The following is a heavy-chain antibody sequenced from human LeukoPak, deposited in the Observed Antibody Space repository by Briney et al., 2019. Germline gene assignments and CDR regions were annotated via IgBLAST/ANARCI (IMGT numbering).Heavy chain of an antibody. CDR3: ARGPAGSGSYYDY. V-gene: IGHV3-21*01. D-gene: IGHD3-10*01. CDR2: INSNSRYI. J-gene: IGHJ4*02. Sequence: GGSPRLSCAASGFTFSTYSMNWVRQAPGKGLEWVSYINSNSRYIYYADSVKGRFTISRDNAKNSLYLQMNSLRTEDAAVYYCARGPAGSGSYYDYWSQGTLVTLSS. CDR1: GFTFSTYS.